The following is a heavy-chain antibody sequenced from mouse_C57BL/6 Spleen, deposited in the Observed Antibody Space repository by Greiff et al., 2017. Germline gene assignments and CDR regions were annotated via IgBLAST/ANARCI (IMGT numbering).Heavy chain of an antibody. CDR3: ARVRGSRYEDAMDY. CDR2: IWSGGST. J-gene: IGHJ4*01. V-gene: IGHV2-2*01. Sequence: VKLMESGPGLVQPSQSLSITCTVSGFSLTSYGVHWVRQSPGKGLEWLGVIWSGGSTDYNAAFISRLSISKDNSKSQVFFKMNSLQADDTALYYCARVRGSRYEDAMDYWGQGTSGTVSA. D-gene: IGHD1-1*01. CDR1: GFSLTSYG.